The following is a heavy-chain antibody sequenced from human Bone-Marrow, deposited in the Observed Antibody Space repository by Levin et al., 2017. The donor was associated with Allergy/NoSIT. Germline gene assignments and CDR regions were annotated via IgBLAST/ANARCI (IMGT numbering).Heavy chain of an antibody. D-gene: IGHD2-21*02. V-gene: IGHV3-72*01. Sequence: GESLKISCLTSGFTFSDHYMDWVRQAPGKGLEWVGRARNEASSYTTEYAPSVKGRFVISRDDLKKSLYLQMNSLKIEDTAVYYCAVTTQGYWGQGTLVTVSP. CDR2: ARNEASSYTT. J-gene: IGHJ4*02. CDR1: GFTFSDHY. CDR3: AVTTQGY.